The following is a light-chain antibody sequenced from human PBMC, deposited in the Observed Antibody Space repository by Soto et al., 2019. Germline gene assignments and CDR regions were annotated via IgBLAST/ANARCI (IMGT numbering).Light chain of an antibody. CDR3: QQRTTWLT. V-gene: IGKV3-11*01. CDR1: QNVSTY. CDR2: DAS. Sequence: EIVLTQSPATLSLSPGERATLSCRASQNVSTYLAWYQQKPGQAPRLLIYDASNRATGIPARFSGSGSGTDFTRTISSLEPEDFAVYYCQQRTTWLTFGHGTKVDIK. J-gene: IGKJ3*01.